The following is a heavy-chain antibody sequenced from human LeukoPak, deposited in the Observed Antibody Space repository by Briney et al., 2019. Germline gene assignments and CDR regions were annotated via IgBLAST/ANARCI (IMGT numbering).Heavy chain of an antibody. D-gene: IGHD3-10*01. V-gene: IGHV4-59*08. Sequence: SETLSLTCTVSGGSMSSYYWSWIRQPPGEGLEWIGHIYGSGSTNYNPSLKSRVTISVDTSKNQFSLKLSSGTAADTAFYYCATYYGSGSYYRGTFDYWGQGTLVTVSS. CDR2: IYGSGST. CDR3: ATYYGSGSYYRGTFDY. J-gene: IGHJ4*02. CDR1: GGSMSSYY.